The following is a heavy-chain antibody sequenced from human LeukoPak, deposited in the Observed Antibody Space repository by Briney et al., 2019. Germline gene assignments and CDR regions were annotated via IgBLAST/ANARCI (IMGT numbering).Heavy chain of an antibody. V-gene: IGHV4-59*01. D-gene: IGHD1-26*01. CDR3: ARDQVGWYFDL. J-gene: IGHJ2*01. CDR1: GGSISSYY. Sequence: SETLSLTCTVSGGSISSYYWSWIRQPPGKGLEWIGYIYYSVSTNYNPSLKSRVTISVDTSKNQFSLKLSSVTAADTAVYYCARDQVGWYFDLWGRGTLVTVSS. CDR2: IYYSVST.